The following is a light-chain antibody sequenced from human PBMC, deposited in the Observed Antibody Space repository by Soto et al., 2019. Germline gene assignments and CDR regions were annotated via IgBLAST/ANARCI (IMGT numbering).Light chain of an antibody. CDR2: KAS. Sequence: DIQVIQSPSTLSASIGDRVTITCRASQSIGTWLAWYQQKPGKAPRLLIYKASTLQSGVPSRFTGSASGTEFTLTVSSLHPDDFATYYCQQSRTFGQGTKVEIK. J-gene: IGKJ1*01. V-gene: IGKV1-5*03. CDR1: QSIGTW. CDR3: QQSRT.